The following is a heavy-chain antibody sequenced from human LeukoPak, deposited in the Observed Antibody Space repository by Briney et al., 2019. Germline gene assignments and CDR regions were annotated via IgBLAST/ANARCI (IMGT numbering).Heavy chain of an antibody. CDR2: INPNSGGT. J-gene: IGHJ4*02. D-gene: IGHD3-22*01. V-gene: IGHV1-2*02. CDR1: GYTFTGYY. CDR3: ARDQDYYDSSGYYLIFDY. Sequence: GASVKVSCKASGYTFTGYYMHWVRQAPGQGLEWMGWINPNSGGTNYAQKFQGRVTMTRDTSISTAYMELSRLRAEDTAVYYCARDQDYYDSSGYYLIFDYWGQGTLVTVSS.